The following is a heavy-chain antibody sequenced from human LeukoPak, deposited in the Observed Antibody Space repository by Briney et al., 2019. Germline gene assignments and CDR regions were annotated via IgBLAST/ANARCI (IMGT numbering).Heavy chain of an antibody. Sequence: PGGSLRLSCAASGFTFSSYAMSWVRQAPGKGLEWVSAISGSGGSTYYADSVKGRFTISRDNSKNTLYLQMNSLRAEDTAVYYCAKDCPQSDDYVWGSYRYFDYWGQGTLVTVSS. J-gene: IGHJ4*02. V-gene: IGHV3-23*01. CDR1: GFTFSSYA. D-gene: IGHD3-16*02. CDR3: AKDCPQSDDYVWGSYRYFDY. CDR2: ISGSGGST.